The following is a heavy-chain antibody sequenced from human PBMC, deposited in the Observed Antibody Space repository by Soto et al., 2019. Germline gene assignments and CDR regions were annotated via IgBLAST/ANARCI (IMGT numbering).Heavy chain of an antibody. Sequence: QVQLQQSGPGLVKPSETLSLTCAVSGGSFGTYSWNWIRQAPGKGLEWIGKIYYSGTTGYNPSLNSRVTLSIDTSQNKLSLSLSSVTAADTAVYYCARDGFYTDGRGPRHDGFEYWGQGTLVTVSA. CDR1: GGSFGTYS. CDR3: ARDGFYTDGRGPRHDGFEY. CDR2: IYYSGTT. J-gene: IGHJ4*02. V-gene: IGHV4-59*01. D-gene: IGHD3-3*01.